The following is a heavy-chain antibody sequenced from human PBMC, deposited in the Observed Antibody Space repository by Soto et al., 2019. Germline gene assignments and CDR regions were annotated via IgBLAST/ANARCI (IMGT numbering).Heavy chain of an antibody. Sequence: PSEALSLTFAVYCGAFSGYYWSWILQPPGKGLEWIGEINHSGSTNYNPSLKSRVTISVDTSKNQFSLRLNSVTVADTAVYFCAGFVVPASRNSDFDYWGQGTLVTVSS. J-gene: IGHJ4*02. D-gene: IGHD2-15*01. CDR1: CGAFSGYY. CDR3: AGFVVPASRNSDFDY. V-gene: IGHV4-34*01. CDR2: INHSGST.